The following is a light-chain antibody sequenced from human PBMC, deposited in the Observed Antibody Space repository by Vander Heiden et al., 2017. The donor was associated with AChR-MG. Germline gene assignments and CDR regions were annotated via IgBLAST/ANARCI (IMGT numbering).Light chain of an antibody. CDR1: QSISIW. CDR3: QQDQSSYT. Sequence: DIQMTQSPYTLSASVGDRITSPCRASQSISIWLAWYQQQPGQSPILLMYKASSLEGGVPFRFSGSGSRTEFTLTINSLQPDDFANYFCQQDQSSYTFGGGTKVEMK. CDR2: KAS. V-gene: IGKV1-5*03. J-gene: IGKJ4*01.